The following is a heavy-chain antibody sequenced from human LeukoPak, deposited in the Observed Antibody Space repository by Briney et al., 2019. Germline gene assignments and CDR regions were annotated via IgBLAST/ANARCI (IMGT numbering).Heavy chain of an antibody. CDR2: ISSSGNTI. CDR3: ARAGFGIKSFDY. Sequence: GGSLRLSCAASGFTFSDYYMNWIRQAPGKGLEWVSYISSSGNTIYYADSVKGRFTISRDNAKNSLYLQMNSLRAEDTAVYYCARAGFGIKSFDYWGQGTLVTVSS. J-gene: IGHJ4*02. CDR1: GFTFSDYY. D-gene: IGHD3-16*01. V-gene: IGHV3-11*04.